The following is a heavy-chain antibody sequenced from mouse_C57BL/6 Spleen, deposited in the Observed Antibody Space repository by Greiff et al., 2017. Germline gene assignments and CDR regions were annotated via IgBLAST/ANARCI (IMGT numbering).Heavy chain of an antibody. CDR1: GYTFTDYY. D-gene: IGHD1-1*01. J-gene: IGHJ2*01. CDR3: ATYYGSSYVVDY. V-gene: IGHV1-26*01. CDR2: INPNNGGT. Sequence: EVKLVESGPELVKPGASVKISCKASGYTFTDYYMNWVKQSHGKSLEWIGDINPNNGGTSYNQKFKGKATLTVDKSSSTAYMELRSLTSEDSAVYYCATYYGSSYVVDYWGQGTTLTVSS.